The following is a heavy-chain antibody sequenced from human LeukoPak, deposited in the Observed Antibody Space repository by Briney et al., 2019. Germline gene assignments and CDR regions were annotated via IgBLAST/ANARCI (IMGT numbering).Heavy chain of an antibody. CDR1: GFTFSNYG. V-gene: IGHV3-30*03. CDR3: ARLWDYYDSRGGDYFDY. Sequence: GGSLRLSCAASGFTFSNYGIHWVRQAPGKGLEWVAVISHDGSNEFYADSVKGRFTISRDSSKNTLYLQMNSLRAEDTAVYYCARLWDYYDSRGGDYFDYWGQGTLVTVSS. CDR2: ISHDGSNE. J-gene: IGHJ4*02. D-gene: IGHD3-22*01.